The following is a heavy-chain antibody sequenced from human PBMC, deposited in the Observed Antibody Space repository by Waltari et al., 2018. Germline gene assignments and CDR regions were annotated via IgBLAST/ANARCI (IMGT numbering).Heavy chain of an antibody. Sequence: EVQLVESGGGLIQPGGSLRLSCAASGFTFSSYWMHWVRQAPGKGLVWVSRINKDGLIINYADAVKGRFTVSRDNAKNTLYLQMNSLRAEDTAVYYCVRGMGDYWGQGTLVTVSS. CDR2: INKDGLII. D-gene: IGHD3-10*01. CDR3: VRGMGDY. V-gene: IGHV3-74*01. CDR1: GFTFSSYW. J-gene: IGHJ4*02.